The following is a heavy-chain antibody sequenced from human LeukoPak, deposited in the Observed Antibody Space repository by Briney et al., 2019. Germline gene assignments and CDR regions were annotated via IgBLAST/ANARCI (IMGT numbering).Heavy chain of an antibody. V-gene: IGHV4-39*01. CDR1: GGSITSDSSY. CDR2: IRYSGST. Sequence: PSETLSLTCAVSGGSITSDSSYWAWIRLPPGKGLEWIGSIRYSGSTYYNPSLKSRVTMSADTSKNQVSLKLTSVTAADTAVYYCARVLAAAAHFDYWGQGTLVTASS. J-gene: IGHJ4*02. CDR3: ARVLAAAAHFDY. D-gene: IGHD6-25*01.